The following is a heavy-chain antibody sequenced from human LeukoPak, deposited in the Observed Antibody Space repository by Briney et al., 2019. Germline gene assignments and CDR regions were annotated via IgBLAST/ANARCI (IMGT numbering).Heavy chain of an antibody. Sequence: ASVKVSCKASGYTFTSYGISWVRQAPGQGLEWMGWISAYSGNTNYAQKLQGRVTMTTDTSTSTAYMELRSLRSDDTAVYYCRVYDSSGYLGLDYWGQGTLVTVSS. CDR1: GYTFTSYG. D-gene: IGHD3-22*01. CDR2: ISAYSGNT. V-gene: IGHV1-18*01. CDR3: RVYDSSGYLGLDY. J-gene: IGHJ4*02.